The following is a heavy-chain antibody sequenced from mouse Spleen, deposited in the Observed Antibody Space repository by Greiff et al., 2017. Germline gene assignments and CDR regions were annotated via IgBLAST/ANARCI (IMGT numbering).Heavy chain of an antibody. CDR2: IWTGGGT. D-gene: IGHD3-3*01. CDR3: ARNLGDVGWYFDV. CDR1: GFSLTSYA. V-gene: IGHV2-9-1*01. J-gene: IGHJ1*01. Sequence: VQRVESGPGLVAPSQSLSITCTVSGFSLTSYAISWVRQPPGKGLEWLGVIWTGGGTNYNSALKSRLSISKDNSKSQVFLKMNSLQTDDTARYYCARNLGDVGWYFDVWGAGTTVTVSS.